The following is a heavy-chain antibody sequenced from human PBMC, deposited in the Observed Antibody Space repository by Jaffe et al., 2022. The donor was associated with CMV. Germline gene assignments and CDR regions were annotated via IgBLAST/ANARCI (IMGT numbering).Heavy chain of an antibody. J-gene: IGHJ4*02. CDR1: GFSLSDYY. V-gene: IGHV3-11*06. CDR2: VSSLSSFT. Sequence: QVQLVESGGGLVKPGGSLRLSCAASGFSLSDYYMSWIRQAPGKGLEWVSYVSSLSSFTDYADSVKGRFTISRDNADNSLFLQMNSLRAEDTAIYYCARVRGGSGLPVNYFDFWGPGVLVTVSS. D-gene: IGHD3-10*01. CDR3: ARVRGGSGLPVNYFDF.